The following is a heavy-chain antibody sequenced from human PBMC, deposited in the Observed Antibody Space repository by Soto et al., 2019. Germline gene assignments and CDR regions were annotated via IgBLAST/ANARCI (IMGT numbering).Heavy chain of an antibody. J-gene: IGHJ4*02. CDR2: IFYSGST. Sequence: QVRLQESGPGLVKPSQTLSLTCTVSDGSISSGGYYWSWIRQHPGKGLEWIGYIFYSGSTYCNPSLKGRVTISLDTSKNRLCLKLHSVTAADTAVYYCARDGPLERNDLGYFDYWGQGTLVTVSS. CDR1: DGSISSGGYY. D-gene: IGHD1-1*01. V-gene: IGHV4-31*03. CDR3: ARDGPLERNDLGYFDY.